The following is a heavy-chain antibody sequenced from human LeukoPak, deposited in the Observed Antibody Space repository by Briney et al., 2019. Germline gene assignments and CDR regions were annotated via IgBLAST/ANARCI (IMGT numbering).Heavy chain of an antibody. CDR2: ISPDGDTT. Sequence: GGSLRLSCAASGFTLGSYWMHWVRQAPGKGLDYVSSISPDGDTTYYANSVKGRFTISRDPSKNTLFLQMGSLRAEDMAVYYCARDLTGSYSFDYWGQGALVTVSS. CDR1: GFTLGSYW. V-gene: IGHV3-64*01. D-gene: IGHD1-26*01. CDR3: ARDLTGSYSFDY. J-gene: IGHJ4*02.